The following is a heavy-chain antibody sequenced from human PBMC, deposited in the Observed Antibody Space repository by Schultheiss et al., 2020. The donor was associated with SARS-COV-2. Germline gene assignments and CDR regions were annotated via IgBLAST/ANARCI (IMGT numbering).Heavy chain of an antibody. Sequence: SETLSLTCAVSGGSISSSNWWSWVRQPPGKGLEWIGSIYYSGSTYYNPSLKSRVTISVDTSKNQFSLKLSSVTAADTAVYYCARFLDCSSTSCYLGNYYYYMDVWGKGTTVTVSS. V-gene: IGHV4-4*02. D-gene: IGHD2-2*01. J-gene: IGHJ6*03. CDR1: GGSISSSNW. CDR2: IYYSGST. CDR3: ARFLDCSSTSCYLGNYYYYMDV.